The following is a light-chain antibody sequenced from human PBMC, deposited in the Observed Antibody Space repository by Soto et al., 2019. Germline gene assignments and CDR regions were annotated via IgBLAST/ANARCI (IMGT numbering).Light chain of an antibody. CDR1: QSVNSA. V-gene: IGKV3-15*01. CDR2: GAS. J-gene: IGKJ4*01. Sequence: EILMTHSPATRSXXPXGXXXXXFRAIQSVNSALAWYQQKPGQVPRLLIYGASTRATGIPARFSGSGSGTVFTLTISSLQSEDFAVYFCQHYNNWPPQFTFGGGTKVDIK. CDR3: QHYNNWPPQFT.